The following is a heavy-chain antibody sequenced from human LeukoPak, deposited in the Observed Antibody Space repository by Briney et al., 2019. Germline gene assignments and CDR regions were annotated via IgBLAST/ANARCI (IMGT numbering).Heavy chain of an antibody. CDR2: ISSSSSYI. Sequence: PGGSLRLSCAASGFTFSSYSMNWVRQAPGKGLEWVSSISSSSSYIYYADSVKGRFTISRDNAKNSLYLQMNSLRAEDTAVYYCARDRPSDSSGYCYFYRWFDPWGQGTLVTVFS. J-gene: IGHJ5*02. V-gene: IGHV3-21*01. D-gene: IGHD3-22*01. CDR3: ARDRPSDSSGYCYFYRWFDP. CDR1: GFTFSSYS.